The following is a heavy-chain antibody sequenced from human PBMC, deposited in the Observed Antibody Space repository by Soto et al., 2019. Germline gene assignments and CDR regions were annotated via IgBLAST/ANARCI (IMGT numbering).Heavy chain of an antibody. V-gene: IGHV3-7*05. J-gene: IGHJ4*02. Sequence: EVQLVESGGGLVQPGESLRLSCAASGLTLSSHWMGWVRQAPGTGLEWVATINQDGTERFYVEYMKGRSTISRDTAQNSLYLEVHSLRAEDTALYYCARAINSAYDYWGRGALVTVSS. CDR3: ARAINSAYDY. CDR1: GLTLSSHW. D-gene: IGHD2-21*01. CDR2: INQDGTER.